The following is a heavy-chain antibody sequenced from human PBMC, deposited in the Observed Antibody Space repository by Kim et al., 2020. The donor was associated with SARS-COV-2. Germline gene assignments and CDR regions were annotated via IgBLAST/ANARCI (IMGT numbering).Heavy chain of an antibody. CDR3: AKGDLLLSPQRPYYYYGMDV. V-gene: IGHV3-30*02. J-gene: IGHJ6*02. Sequence: RFTISRDNSKNTLYLQMNSLRAEDTAVYYCAKGDLLLSPQRPYYYYGMDVWGQGTTVTVSS. D-gene: IGHD2-21*01.